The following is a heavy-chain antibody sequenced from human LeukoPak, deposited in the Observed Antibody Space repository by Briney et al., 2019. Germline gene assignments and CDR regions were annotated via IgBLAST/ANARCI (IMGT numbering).Heavy chain of an antibody. J-gene: IGHJ4*02. CDR2: VSAGHHA. Sequence: GGSLRLSCTASGFTLGGHDMHWVRQTTGGGLEWVAAVSAGHHAFYAGSVQGRFAVSKVDAKNSLYLQMNSLRAGDTAVYYCVREARGYHYTYFDYWGQGSLVTVSS. D-gene: IGHD5-18*01. CDR3: VREARGYHYTYFDY. V-gene: IGHV3-13*01. CDR1: GFTLGGHD.